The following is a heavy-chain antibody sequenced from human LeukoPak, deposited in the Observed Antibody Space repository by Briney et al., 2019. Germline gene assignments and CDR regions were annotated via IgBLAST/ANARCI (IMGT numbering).Heavy chain of an antibody. CDR3: AQPRDSGSYYETSFDY. CDR1: GGTFSSYA. J-gene: IGHJ4*02. D-gene: IGHD1-26*01. CDR2: IIPIFGTA. V-gene: IGHV1-69*13. Sequence: GASVKVSCKASGGTFSSYAISWVRQAPGQGLEWMGGIIPIFGTANYAQKFQGRVTITADESTSTAYMELSSLRSEDTAVYYCAQPRDSGSYYETSFDYWGQGTLVTVSS.